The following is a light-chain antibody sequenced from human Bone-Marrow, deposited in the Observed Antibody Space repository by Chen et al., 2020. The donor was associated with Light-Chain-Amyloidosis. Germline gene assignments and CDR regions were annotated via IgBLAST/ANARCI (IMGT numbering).Light chain of an antibody. CDR3: QSADSSGTYEVI. J-gene: IGLJ2*01. CDR1: DLPTKY. CDR2: RDT. V-gene: IGLV3-25*03. Sequence: SYELTQPPSVSVSPGQTARITCSGDDLPTKYAYWYQQKPGPAPVLVIHRDTERPSGISDRVSGSSSGTTSTLTISGVQAEDEADYHCQSADSSGTYEVIFGGGTKLTVL.